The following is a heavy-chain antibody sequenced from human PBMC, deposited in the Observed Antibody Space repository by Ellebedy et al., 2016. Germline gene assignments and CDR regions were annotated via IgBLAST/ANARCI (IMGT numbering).Heavy chain of an antibody. V-gene: IGHV3-38-3*01. D-gene: IGHD6-19*01. CDR1: GFTFSTYW. CDR2: ISGGST. J-gene: IGHJ4*02. Sequence: GGSLRLSCAASGFTFSTYWMSWVRQAPGKGLEWVSSISGGSTYYADSRKGRFTISRDNSKNTLHLQMNSLRAEDTAVYYCARDSSGWPTLYYFDYWGQGTLVTVSS. CDR3: ARDSSGWPTLYYFDY.